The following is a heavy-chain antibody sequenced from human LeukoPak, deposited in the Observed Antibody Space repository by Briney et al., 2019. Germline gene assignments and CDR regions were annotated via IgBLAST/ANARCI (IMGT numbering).Heavy chain of an antibody. D-gene: IGHD6-13*01. Sequence: PSETLSLTCTVSGGSISSYYWSWIRQPPGKGLEWIGYIYYSGSTNYNPSLKSRVTISVDTSKNQFSLKLSSVTAADTAVYYCAREVKQLVGWFDPWGQGTLVTVSS. CDR3: AREVKQLVGWFDP. CDR1: GGSISSYY. V-gene: IGHV4-59*01. CDR2: IYYSGST. J-gene: IGHJ5*02.